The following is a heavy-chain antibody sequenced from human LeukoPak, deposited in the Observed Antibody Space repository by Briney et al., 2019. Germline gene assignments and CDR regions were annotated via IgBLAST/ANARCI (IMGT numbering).Heavy chain of an antibody. V-gene: IGHV1-18*01. Sequence: GASVKVSCKASGYTFTSYGISWVRQAPGQGLEWMGWISAYNGNTNYAQKLQGRVTMTTDTSTSTAYMELRSLRSDDTAVYYCARGGRYCTNGVCYLYYYYYGMDVWGQGTTVTVSS. CDR2: ISAYNGNT. J-gene: IGHJ6*02. D-gene: IGHD2-8*01. CDR1: GYTFTSYG. CDR3: ARGGRYCTNGVCYLYYYYYGMDV.